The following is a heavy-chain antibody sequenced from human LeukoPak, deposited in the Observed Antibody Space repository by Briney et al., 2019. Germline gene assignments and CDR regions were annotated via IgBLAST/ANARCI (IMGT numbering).Heavy chain of an antibody. D-gene: IGHD3-10*01. CDR3: AKVPYSDYGSGRPPFMDV. CDR2: ISYSGDST. V-gene: IGHV3-23*01. Sequence: GGSLRLSCAASGFTFRSYAMSWVRQAPGEGLEWVSTISYSGDSTYYADSVKGRFTISRDNSKNTLCLLMNSLRAEDTAVYYCAKVPYSDYGSGRPPFMDVWGQGTTVAVSS. CDR1: GFTFRSYA. J-gene: IGHJ6*02.